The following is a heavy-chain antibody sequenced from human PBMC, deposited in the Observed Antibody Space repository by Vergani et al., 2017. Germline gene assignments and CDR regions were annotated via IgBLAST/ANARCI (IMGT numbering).Heavy chain of an antibody. CDR1: GFTVSSNY. CDR2: IYSGGNT. CDR3: ARGRGGSSPDGFDI. V-gene: IGHV3-53*01. J-gene: IGHJ3*02. Sequence: EVQLVESGGGLIQSGGSLRLSCAASGFTVSSNYMSWVRQAPGKGLEWVSVIYSGGNTYYADSVKGRFTISRDNSKNTLYLQMNSLRAGDTAVYYCARGRGGSSPDGFDIWGQGTMVTVSS. D-gene: IGHD2-15*01.